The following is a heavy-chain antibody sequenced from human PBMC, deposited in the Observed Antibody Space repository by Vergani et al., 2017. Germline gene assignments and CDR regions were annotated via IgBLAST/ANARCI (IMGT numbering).Heavy chain of an antibody. Sequence: QVQLVQSGAEVKKPGASVKVSCKASGYTFTSYAMHWVRQAPGQRLEWMGWINAGNGNTKYSQKFQGRVTITADKSTSTAYMELSSLRSEDTAVYYCARLHGNYYDSSGYYAPGPASPEKESYGMDVWGQGTTVTVSS. CDR2: INAGNGNT. J-gene: IGHJ6*02. V-gene: IGHV1-3*01. CDR3: ARLHGNYYDSSGYYAPGPASPEKESYGMDV. CDR1: GYTFTSYA. D-gene: IGHD3-22*01.